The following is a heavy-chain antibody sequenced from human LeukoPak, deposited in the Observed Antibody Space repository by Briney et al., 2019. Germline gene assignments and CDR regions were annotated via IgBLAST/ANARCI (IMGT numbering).Heavy chain of an antibody. V-gene: IGHV4-30-4*08. CDR2: IYYSGST. CDR1: GGSISSGDYY. D-gene: IGHD3-3*01. CDR3: ARDHSDFWSGYYTDHRAFDI. Sequence: PSETLSLTFSVSGGSISSGDYYWSWIRQPPGKGLEWIGYIYYSGSTYYNPSLKSRVTISVDTSKNQFSLKLSSVTAADTAVYYCARDHSDFWSGYYTDHRAFDIWGQGTMVTVSS. J-gene: IGHJ3*02.